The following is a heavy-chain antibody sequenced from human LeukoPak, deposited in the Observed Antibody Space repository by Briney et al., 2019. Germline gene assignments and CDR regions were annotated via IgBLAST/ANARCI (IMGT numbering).Heavy chain of an antibody. CDR2: INHSGST. CDR3: ARRGQWLVRFDY. Sequence: SETLSLTCTVSGVSISSYYWSWIRQPPGKGLEWIGEINHSGSTNYNPSLKSRVTISVDTSKNQFSLKLSSVTAADTAVYYCARRGQWLVRFDYWGQGTLVTVSS. V-gene: IGHV4-34*01. J-gene: IGHJ4*02. CDR1: GVSISSYY. D-gene: IGHD6-19*01.